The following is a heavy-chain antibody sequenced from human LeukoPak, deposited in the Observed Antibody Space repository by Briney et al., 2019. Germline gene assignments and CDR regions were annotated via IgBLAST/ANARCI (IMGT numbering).Heavy chain of an antibody. Sequence: ASVKVSCKASGYTFTGYYMHWVRQAPGKGLEWMGGFDPEDGETIYAQKFQGRVTMTEDTSTDTAYMELSSLRSEDTAVYYCATGPPLTTYNWFDPWGQGTLVTVFS. D-gene: IGHD4-17*01. CDR2: FDPEDGET. V-gene: IGHV1-24*01. CDR1: GYTFTGYY. CDR3: ATGPPLTTYNWFDP. J-gene: IGHJ5*02.